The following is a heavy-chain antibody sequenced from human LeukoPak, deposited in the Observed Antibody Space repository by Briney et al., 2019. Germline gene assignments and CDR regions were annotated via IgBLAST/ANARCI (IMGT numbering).Heavy chain of an antibody. D-gene: IGHD2-15*01. CDR3: AKNGWQIDY. Sequence: GGSLRLSCAASGFTFSSYAMSWVRQAPGKGLEWVSVISGGGDSTYYAASVKGRFTISRDNSKNTLYLQMNSLRAEDTAVYDCAKNGWQIDYWGQGTLVTVSS. V-gene: IGHV3-23*01. J-gene: IGHJ4*02. CDR1: GFTFSSYA. CDR2: ISGGGDST.